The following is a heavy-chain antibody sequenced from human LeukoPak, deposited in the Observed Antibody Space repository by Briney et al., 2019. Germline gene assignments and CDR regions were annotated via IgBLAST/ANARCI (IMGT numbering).Heavy chain of an antibody. CDR3: ARPYYYDSRIDP. J-gene: IGHJ5*02. Sequence: SETLSLTCTVSGGSISSGDYYWSWIRQPPGKGLEWIAYMYYSGSTYYNPSRKSRVTMSADTSKNQLSLKLSSVTAADTAVYYCARPYYYDSRIDPWGQGILVTVSS. V-gene: IGHV4-30-4*01. D-gene: IGHD3-22*01. CDR2: MYYSGST. CDR1: GGSISSGDYY.